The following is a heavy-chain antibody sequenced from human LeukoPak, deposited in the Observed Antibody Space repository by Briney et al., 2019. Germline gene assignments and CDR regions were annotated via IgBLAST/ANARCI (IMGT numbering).Heavy chain of an antibody. D-gene: IGHD2-2*01. CDR3: ARVDIVVVPADRRYYYYYGMDV. V-gene: IGHV1-69*04. Sequence: SVKVSCKASGGTFSSYAISWVRQAPGQGLKWMGRIIPILGIANYAQKFQGRVTITADKSTSTAYMELSSLRSEDTAVYYCARVDIVVVPADRRYYYYYGMDVWGQGTTVTVSS. CDR2: IIPILGIA. J-gene: IGHJ6*02. CDR1: GGTFSSYA.